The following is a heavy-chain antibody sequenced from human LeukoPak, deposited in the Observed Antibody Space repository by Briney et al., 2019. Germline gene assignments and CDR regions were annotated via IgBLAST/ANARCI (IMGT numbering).Heavy chain of an antibody. Sequence: GGSLRLSCAASGFTFSSYSMNWVRQAPGKGLEWVSSISSSSSYIYYADSVKGRFTISRDNAKNSLYLQMNSLRAEDTAVYYCARDKSYSSSWYLFDYWGQGTLATVSS. CDR1: GFTFSSYS. D-gene: IGHD6-13*01. J-gene: IGHJ4*02. CDR2: ISSSSSYI. CDR3: ARDKSYSSSWYLFDY. V-gene: IGHV3-21*01.